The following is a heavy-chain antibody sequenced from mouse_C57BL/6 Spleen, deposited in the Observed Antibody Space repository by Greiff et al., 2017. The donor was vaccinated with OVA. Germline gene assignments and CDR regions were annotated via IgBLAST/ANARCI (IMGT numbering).Heavy chain of an antibody. CDR2: ISYDGSN. V-gene: IGHV3-6*01. J-gene: IGHJ2*01. D-gene: IGHD2-3*01. CDR1: GYSITSGYY. Sequence: VQLKESGPGLVKPSQSLSLTCSVTGYSITSGYYWNWIRQFPGNKLEWMGYISYDGSNNYNPSLKNRISITRDTSKNQFFLKLNSVTTEDTATYYCARGGGYYYSDYWGQGTTLTVSS. CDR3: ARGGGYYYSDY.